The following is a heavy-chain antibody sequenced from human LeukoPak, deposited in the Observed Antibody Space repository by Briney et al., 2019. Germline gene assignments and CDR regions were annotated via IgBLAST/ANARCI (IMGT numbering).Heavy chain of an antibody. J-gene: IGHJ3*02. CDR1: GGSISSGGYY. V-gene: IGHV4-30-4*08. Sequence: SETLSLTCTVSGGSISSGGYYWSWIRQHPGKGLEWIGYIYYSGSTYYNPSLKSRVTISVDTSKNQFSLKLSSVTAADTAVYYCARDHDGYSLGSHAFDIWGQGTMVTVSS. D-gene: IGHD4-11*01. CDR2: IYYSGST. CDR3: ARDHDGYSLGSHAFDI.